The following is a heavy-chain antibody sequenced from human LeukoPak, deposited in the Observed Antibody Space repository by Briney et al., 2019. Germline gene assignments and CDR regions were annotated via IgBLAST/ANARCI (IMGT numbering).Heavy chain of an antibody. V-gene: IGHV3-30*18. CDR2: ISYDGSNK. CDR3: AKVWAVAGTYYYYGMDV. Sequence: GGSLRLSCAASGFTFSSYGMHWVRQAPGKGLEWVAVISYDGSNKHYADSVKGRFTISRDNSKNTLYLQMNSLRAEDTAVYYCAKVWAVAGTYYYYGMDVWGQGTTVTVSS. D-gene: IGHD6-19*01. J-gene: IGHJ6*02. CDR1: GFTFSSYG.